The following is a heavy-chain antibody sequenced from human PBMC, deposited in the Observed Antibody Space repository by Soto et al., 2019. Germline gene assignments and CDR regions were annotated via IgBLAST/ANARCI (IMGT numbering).Heavy chain of an antibody. CDR3: ARDRIEIDGSRSATWFGP. Sequence: QVQVVQSGAQVMRPGASVKVSCKTSGYTFTSYGISWVRQAPGQGLEWMGWINGYNGHTNYAQKNQGRGTVTTDTSASKSYMELRSMISDDTAVYYCARDRIEIDGSRSATWFGPWGQGTLVTVSS. CDR1: GYTFTSYG. V-gene: IGHV1-18*01. J-gene: IGHJ5*02. D-gene: IGHD3-10*01. CDR2: INGYNGHT.